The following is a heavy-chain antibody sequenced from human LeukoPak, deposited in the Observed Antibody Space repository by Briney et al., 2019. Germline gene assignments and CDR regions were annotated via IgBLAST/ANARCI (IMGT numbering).Heavy chain of an antibody. D-gene: IGHD6-25*01. V-gene: IGHV4-39*01. CDR1: GGSISGSYYY. CDR2: INYTGKT. J-gene: IGHJ4*02. Sequence: PSETLSLTCTVSGGSISGSYYYWGWIRQPPGKGLEWIGSINYTGKTYYNPSLKSRVTTSVDTSKNHFSLKLISVTAADTAVYYCARQQRLAQFDDWGQGTLVTVSS. CDR3: ARQQRLAQFDD.